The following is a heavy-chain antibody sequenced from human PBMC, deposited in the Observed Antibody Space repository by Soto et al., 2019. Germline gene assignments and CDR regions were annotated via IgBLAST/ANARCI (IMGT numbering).Heavy chain of an antibody. Sequence: EGQLVESGGGLVKPGGSLKLSCEASGLTFSTAYMSWVRQAPGKGLEWVGRIKTKADGGTTEYASLVKGRFNISRDDSKITLYVEMTRLKPEDTAVYYCTTDRPSRLRKPRVWGQGTLVTVSS. CDR1: GLTFSTAY. J-gene: IGHJ4*02. CDR3: TTDRPSRLRKPRV. D-gene: IGHD4-17*01. V-gene: IGHV3-15*01. CDR2: IKTKADGGTT.